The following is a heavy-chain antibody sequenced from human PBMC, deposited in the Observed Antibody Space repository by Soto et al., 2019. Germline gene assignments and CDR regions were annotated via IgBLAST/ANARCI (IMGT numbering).Heavy chain of an antibody. D-gene: IGHD3-22*01. CDR2: ISGSGGST. CDR1: GFTFSSYA. J-gene: IGHJ4*02. CDR3: AKIRYYYDSSGYDY. Sequence: GSLRLSCAASGFTFSSYAMSWVRQAPGKGLEWVSAISGSGGSTYYADSVKGRFTISRDNSKNTLYLQMNSLRAEDTAVYYCAKIRYYYDSSGYDYWGQGTLVTVS. V-gene: IGHV3-23*01.